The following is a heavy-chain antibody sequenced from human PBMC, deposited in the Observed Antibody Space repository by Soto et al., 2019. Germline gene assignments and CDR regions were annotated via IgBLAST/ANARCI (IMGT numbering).Heavy chain of an antibody. J-gene: IGHJ5*02. CDR3: AREYCTSTSCYSYFDP. Sequence: ASVKVSCKASGYTFSSYAMQWVRQAPGQRLEWMGWINAGNGNTKYSQKFQGRVTTTRDTSASTAYMELSSLRSEDTAVYYCAREYCTSTSCYSYFDPWGQGTLVTVSS. D-gene: IGHD2-2*01. V-gene: IGHV1-3*01. CDR2: INAGNGNT. CDR1: GYTFSSYA.